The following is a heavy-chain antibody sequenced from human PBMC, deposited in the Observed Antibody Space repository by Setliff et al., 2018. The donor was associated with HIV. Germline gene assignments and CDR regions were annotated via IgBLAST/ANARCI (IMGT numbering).Heavy chain of an antibody. CDR1: GFTFGSYP. CDR2: ISYGGGLK. CDR3: VRVYDAVVLAGRL. V-gene: IGHV3-30*04. J-gene: IGHJ4*02. D-gene: IGHD2-2*01. Sequence: GGSLRLSCAASGFTFGSYPMHWVRQAPGKGLEWVAVISYGGGLKLYADSVKGRFTISRDQSKNTLYLQMSTLRPEDTAVYYCVRVYDAVVLAGRLWGQGTLVTVSS.